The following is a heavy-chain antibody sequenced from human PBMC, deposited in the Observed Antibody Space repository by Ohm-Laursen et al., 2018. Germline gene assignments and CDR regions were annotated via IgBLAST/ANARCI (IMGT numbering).Heavy chain of an antibody. Sequence: SETLSLTCTVSGGSISAYYWSWIRQPAGKGLKWIGRIYTSGTTNYNPSLKSRVTMSLDTSKNQFSLKLSSVTAADTAVYYCARDNYDILTENWFDPWGRGTLVTVSS. CDR3: ARDNYDILTENWFDP. D-gene: IGHD3-9*01. J-gene: IGHJ5*02. CDR1: GGSISAYY. CDR2: IYTSGTT. V-gene: IGHV4-4*07.